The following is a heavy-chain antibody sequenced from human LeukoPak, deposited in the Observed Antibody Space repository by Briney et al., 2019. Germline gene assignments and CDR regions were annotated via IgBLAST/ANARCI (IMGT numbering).Heavy chain of an antibody. Sequence: GGSLRLSCAASGFTLSSYAMSWVRQAPGKGLEWVSAISGSGGSTYYADSVKGRFTISRDNSKNTLYLQMNSLRAEDTAVYYCAKGSSYYDSSGFDYWGQGTLVTVSS. CDR3: AKGSSYYDSSGFDY. J-gene: IGHJ4*02. V-gene: IGHV3-23*01. CDR1: GFTLSSYA. CDR2: ISGSGGST. D-gene: IGHD3-22*01.